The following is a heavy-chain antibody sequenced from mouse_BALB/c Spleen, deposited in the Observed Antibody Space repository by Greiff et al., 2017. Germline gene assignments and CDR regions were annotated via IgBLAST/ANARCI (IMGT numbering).Heavy chain of an antibody. CDR3: NAATMITTDAMDY. D-gene: IGHD2-4*01. V-gene: IGHV14-4*02. Sequence: VQLKVSGAELVRSGASVKLSCTASGFNIKDYYMHWVKQRPEQGLEWIGWIDPENGDTEYAPKFQGKATMTADTSSNTAYLQLSSLTSEDTAVYYCNAATMITTDAMDYWGQGTSVTVSS. CDR2: IDPENGDT. CDR1: GFNIKDYY. J-gene: IGHJ4*01.